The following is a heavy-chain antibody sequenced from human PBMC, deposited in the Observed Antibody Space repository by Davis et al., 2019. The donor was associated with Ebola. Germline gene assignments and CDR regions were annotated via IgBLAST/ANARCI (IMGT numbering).Heavy chain of an antibody. J-gene: IGHJ6*04. V-gene: IGHV4-59*12. CDR3: AKGFSMKAVPQNGYMDV. D-gene: IGHD3-22*01. CDR1: GGSMNNYY. CDR2: IQGSGST. Sequence: PSETLSLTCTVSGGSMNNYYWNWIRQAPGKSLEWIGWIQGSGSTNYNPSLKSRLAMSVDTSRTQFSLKLTSVTAADTATYYCAKGFSMKAVPQNGYMDVWGKGTTVTVSS.